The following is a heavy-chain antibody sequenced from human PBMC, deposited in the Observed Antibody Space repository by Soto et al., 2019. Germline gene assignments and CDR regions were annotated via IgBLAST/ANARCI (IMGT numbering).Heavy chain of an antibody. D-gene: IGHD5-12*01. CDR1: GFTFSSYE. CDR3: ARGRVVATVDY. CDR2: ISSSGSTI. Sequence: GGSLRLSCAASGFTFSSYEMNWVRQAPGKGLEWVSYISSSGSTIYYADSVKGRFTISRDNAKNSLYLQMNSLRAEDTAVYYCARGRVVATVDYWGQGTLVTVSS. V-gene: IGHV3-48*03. J-gene: IGHJ4*02.